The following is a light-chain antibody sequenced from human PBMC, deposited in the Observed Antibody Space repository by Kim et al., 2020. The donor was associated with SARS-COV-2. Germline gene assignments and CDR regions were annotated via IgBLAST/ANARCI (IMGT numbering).Light chain of an antibody. CDR3: QQYASSPLT. CDR2: GAS. J-gene: IGKJ4*01. V-gene: IGKV3-20*01. CDR1: QSVTSSF. Sequence: PPAESATLSCRASQSVTSSFLAWYQQKPGQAPRLLIYGASSRATGIPDRFSASGSGTDFTLTISRLDPEDFAVYYCQQYASSPLTFGGGTKVDIK.